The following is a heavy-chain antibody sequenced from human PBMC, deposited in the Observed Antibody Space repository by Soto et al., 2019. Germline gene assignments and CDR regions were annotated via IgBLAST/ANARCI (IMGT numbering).Heavy chain of an antibody. Sequence: ASVKVSCKVSGYTLTELSMHWVRQAPGKGTEWMGGFDPEDGETIYAQKFQGRVTMTEDTSIDTAYMELSSLRSEDTAGYYCATPKRMILRVVAFDIWGQGTMVTVSS. CDR3: ATPKRMILRVVAFDI. CDR1: GYTLTELS. V-gene: IGHV1-24*01. J-gene: IGHJ3*02. CDR2: FDPEDGET. D-gene: IGHD3-22*01.